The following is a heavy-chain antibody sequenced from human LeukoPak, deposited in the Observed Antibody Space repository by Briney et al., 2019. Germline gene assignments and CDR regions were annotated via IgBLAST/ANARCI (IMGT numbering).Heavy chain of an antibody. D-gene: IGHD1-14*01. CDR3: AREGYPGY. CDR1: GGSISSGHFY. V-gene: IGHV4-30-2*01. Sequence: SETLSLTCTVSGGSISSGHFYWSWIRQPPGKGLEWIGYIYETGSTYYNPSLRSRVTISADRSKNQFSLNLSSVTAADTAVYYCAREGYPGYWGQGTLVTVSS. CDR2: IYETGST. J-gene: IGHJ4*02.